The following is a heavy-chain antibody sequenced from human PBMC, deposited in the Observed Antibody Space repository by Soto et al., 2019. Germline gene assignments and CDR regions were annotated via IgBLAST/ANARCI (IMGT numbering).Heavy chain of an antibody. J-gene: IGHJ6*02. D-gene: IGHD2-21*01. CDR3: AREHILRNYGMDV. CDR1: GFTFSDYY. CDR2: ISSSSSYT. Sequence: QVQLVESGGGLVKPGGSLRLSCAASGFTFSDYYMSWIRQAPGKGLEWVSYISSSSSYTNYADSVKGRFAISRDNAKNSLYLQMNSLRAEDTAVYYCAREHILRNYGMDVWGQGTTVTVSS. V-gene: IGHV3-11*06.